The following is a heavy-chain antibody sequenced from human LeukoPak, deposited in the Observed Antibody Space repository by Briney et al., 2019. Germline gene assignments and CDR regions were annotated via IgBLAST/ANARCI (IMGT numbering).Heavy chain of an antibody. CDR1: GFTFSSYS. V-gene: IGHV3-21*01. J-gene: IGHJ4*02. CDR2: ISSSSSYI. D-gene: IGHD4-17*01. CDR3: ARVSGGDTGY. Sequence: GGSLRLSCAASGFTFSSYSMNWVRQAPGKGLEWVSSISSSSSYIYYADSVKGRFTISRDNAKNSLYLQMNSLRTEDTAVYYCARVSGGDTGYWGQGTLVTVSS.